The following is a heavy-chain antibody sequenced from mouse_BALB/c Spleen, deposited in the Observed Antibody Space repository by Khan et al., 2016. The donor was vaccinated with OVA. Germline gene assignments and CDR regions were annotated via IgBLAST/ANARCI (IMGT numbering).Heavy chain of an antibody. D-gene: IGHD2-3*01. J-gene: IGHJ4*01. CDR2: ISSSGST. CDR3: ARDGSRDDDAMDY. CDR1: GYSITSDYA. V-gene: IGHV3-2*02. Sequence: EVQLQESGPGLVKPSQSLSLTCTVTGYSITSDYAWNWIRQFPGNKLEWMGYISSSGSTNYNPALKSRISITRDTSTNQFFLQLNSVTTEDAATYYCARDGSRDDDAMDYWGQGTSVTVSS.